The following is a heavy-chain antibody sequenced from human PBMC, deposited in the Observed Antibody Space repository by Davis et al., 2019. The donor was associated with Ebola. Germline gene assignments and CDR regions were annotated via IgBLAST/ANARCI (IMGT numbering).Heavy chain of an antibody. J-gene: IGHJ5*02. CDR2: ISAYNGNT. D-gene: IGHD6-19*01. Sequence: ASVKVSCKASGYTFTSYGISWVRQAPGQGLEWMGWISAYNGNTNYAQKLQGRVTMTTDTSTSTAYMELSSLRSEDTAVYYWARGRTVAGTRGLSWFDPWGQGTLVTVSS. CDR3: ARGRTVAGTRGLSWFDP. V-gene: IGHV1-18*01. CDR1: GYTFTSYG.